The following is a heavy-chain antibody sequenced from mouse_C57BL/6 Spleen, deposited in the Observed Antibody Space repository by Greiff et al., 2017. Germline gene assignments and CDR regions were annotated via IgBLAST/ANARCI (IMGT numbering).Heavy chain of an antibody. Sequence: VQLQQSGPVLVKPGASVKMSCKASGYTFTDYYMNWVKHSHGTSLGWIGVIHPYNGGTSYNQKFKGKATLTVDKSSSTAYMELNSLTSEDSAVYYCARVYDYDGWFADWGQGTLVTVSA. CDR3: ARVYDYDGWFAD. CDR2: IHPYNGGT. V-gene: IGHV1-19*01. CDR1: GYTFTDYY. D-gene: IGHD2-4*01. J-gene: IGHJ3*01.